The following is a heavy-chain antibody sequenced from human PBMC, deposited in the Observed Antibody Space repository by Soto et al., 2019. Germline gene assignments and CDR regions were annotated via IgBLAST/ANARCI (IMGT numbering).Heavy chain of an antibody. Sequence: QVQLVQSGAEVKKPGASVKVSCKVSGYTLTELSMHWVRQAPGKVGEWMGCFDPEDGETSYAQKVQGRGTMTEDTSTDTFYMELSSLRSEDTAVYYCATFGYSSGWYNVYCDYWGQGTLVTVSS. CDR3: ATFGYSSGWYNVYCDY. V-gene: IGHV1-24*01. CDR2: FDPEDGET. CDR1: GYTLTELS. D-gene: IGHD6-19*01. J-gene: IGHJ4*02.